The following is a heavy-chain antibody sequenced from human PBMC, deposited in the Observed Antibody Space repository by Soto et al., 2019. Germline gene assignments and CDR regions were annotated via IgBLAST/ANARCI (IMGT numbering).Heavy chain of an antibody. Sequence: QVQLVESGGGVVQPGRSLRLSCAASGFTFSSYGMHWVRQAPGNGLEWVAVISYDGSNKYYADSVKGRFTISRDNSKNTLYLQMNSLRAEDTAVYYCARGSSRGWFGELFFRPAMDVWGQGTTVTVSS. D-gene: IGHD3-10*01. CDR3: ARGSSRGWFGELFFRPAMDV. V-gene: IGHV3-30-3*01. CDR1: GFTFSSYG. CDR2: ISYDGSNK. J-gene: IGHJ6*02.